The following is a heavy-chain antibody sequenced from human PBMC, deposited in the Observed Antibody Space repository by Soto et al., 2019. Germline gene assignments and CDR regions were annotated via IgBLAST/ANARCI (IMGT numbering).Heavy chain of an antibody. CDR3: ARKKQFYY. J-gene: IGHJ4*02. V-gene: IGHV1-8*01. Sequence: QVQLVQSGAEVKKPGASVKVSCKASGYSFTSYDINWVRQATGQGLEWMGWMNSYSGNTVYAQKFQGRVTMIRNTSISTAYMELSSLRSEDTGVYYCARKKQFYYWGQGTLVTVSS. CDR1: GYSFTSYD. CDR2: MNSYSGNT.